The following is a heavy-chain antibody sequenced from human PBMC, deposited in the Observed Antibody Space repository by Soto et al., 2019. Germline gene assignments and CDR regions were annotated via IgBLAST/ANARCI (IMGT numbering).Heavy chain of an antibody. CDR3: AKGPEYDILTGCDY. D-gene: IGHD3-9*01. CDR2: LSGGGSTT. Sequence: EVQLLESGGGFVQPGESLRLSCAASGFTFSLSAMSWVRQAPGRGLDWVSSLSGGGSTTDYADSVKGRFTISRDNSKNTVHLQMNSLRAEDTDVYYCAKGPEYDILTGCDYWCQCALVTVSS. J-gene: IGHJ4*02. CDR1: GFTFSLSA. V-gene: IGHV3-23*01.